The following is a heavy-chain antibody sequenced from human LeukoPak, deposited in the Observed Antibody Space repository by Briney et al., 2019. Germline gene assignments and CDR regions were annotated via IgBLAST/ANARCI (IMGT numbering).Heavy chain of an antibody. V-gene: IGHV1-2*02. J-gene: IGHJ5*02. Sequence: ASVKVSCQTSGYTFSDFYLNWVRQAPGQGLEWMGWINPYSGALISAQSLQGRLTMTWDTYTGTAYMELTRLTSDDTAVYYCATATVTHTRDPWGQGTLVTVSS. CDR1: GYTFSDFY. D-gene: IGHD1-1*01. CDR2: INPYSGAL. CDR3: ATATVTHTRDP.